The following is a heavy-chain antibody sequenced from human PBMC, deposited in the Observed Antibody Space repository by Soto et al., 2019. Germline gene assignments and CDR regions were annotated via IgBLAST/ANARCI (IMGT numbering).Heavy chain of an antibody. CDR1: GCTFSSYD. V-gene: IGHV3-13*01. CDR3: ARGYSGYDGDYYYGMDV. Sequence: PGGSLRLSCAASGCTFSSYDMHWVRQATGKGLEWVSAIGTAGDTYYPGSVKGRFTISRENAKNSLYLQMNSLRAGDTAVYYCARGYSGYDGDYYYGMDVWGQGATVTVSS. CDR2: IGTAGDT. D-gene: IGHD5-12*01. J-gene: IGHJ6*02.